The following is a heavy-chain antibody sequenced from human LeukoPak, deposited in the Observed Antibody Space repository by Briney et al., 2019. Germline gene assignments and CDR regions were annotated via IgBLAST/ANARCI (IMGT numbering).Heavy chain of an antibody. V-gene: IGHV3-15*01. CDR3: TTDGLYYDSSGYYYLFDY. CDR1: GFTFSNAW. Sequence: GGSLRLSCAASGFTFSNAWMSWVRQAPGKGLEWVGRIKSKTDGWTTDYAAPVKGRFTISRDDSKNTLYLQMNSLKTEDTAVYYCTTDGLYYDSSGYYYLFDYWGQGTLVTVSS. CDR2: IKSKTDGWTT. J-gene: IGHJ4*02. D-gene: IGHD3-22*01.